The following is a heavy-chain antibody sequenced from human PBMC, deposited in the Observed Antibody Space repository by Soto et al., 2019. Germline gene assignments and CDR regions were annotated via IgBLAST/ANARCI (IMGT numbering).Heavy chain of an antibody. CDR1: GGSISSYY. CDR2: IYYSGST. V-gene: IGHV4-59*01. J-gene: IGHJ5*02. D-gene: IGHD1-1*01. Sequence: SETLSLTCTVSGGSISSYYWSWIRQPPGKVLEWIGYIYYSGSTTYTPSLKSRVTISVDTSKDQFSLKLSSVTAADPAVYYCAKGRATTKEDWFDPWGQGTLVTVSS. CDR3: AKGRATTKEDWFDP.